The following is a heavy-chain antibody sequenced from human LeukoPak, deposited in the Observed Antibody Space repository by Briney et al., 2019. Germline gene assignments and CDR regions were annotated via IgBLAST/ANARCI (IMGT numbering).Heavy chain of an antibody. V-gene: IGHV4-59*12. CDR3: ARRISSWNVYIDK. CDR1: GGSLSGYY. Sequence: SETLSLTCSVSGGSLSGYYWSWIRQTPGRGLEWIGYIYSSGTTNYNRALQSRVTISLDTAKNQFSLSVTSVTAADTAMYFCARRISSWNVYIDKWGQGIQVTVSS. D-gene: IGHD1-1*01. J-gene: IGHJ4*02. CDR2: IYSSGTT.